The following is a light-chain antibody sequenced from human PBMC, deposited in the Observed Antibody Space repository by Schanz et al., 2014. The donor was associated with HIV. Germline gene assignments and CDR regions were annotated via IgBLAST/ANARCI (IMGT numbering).Light chain of an antibody. CDR1: QSVSSN. Sequence: EIVMTQSPATLSVSPGERATLSCRASQSVSSNLAWYQQKPGQAPRLLIYGASTRVTGIPDRFSGSGSGTDFTLTISRLEPEDFAVYYCQQYGSSFGPGTKVDIK. J-gene: IGKJ3*01. CDR3: QQYGSS. CDR2: GAS. V-gene: IGKV3-20*01.